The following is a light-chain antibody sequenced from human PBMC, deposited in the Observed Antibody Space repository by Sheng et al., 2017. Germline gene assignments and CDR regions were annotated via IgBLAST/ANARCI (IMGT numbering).Light chain of an antibody. CDR3: QQYYSTPWT. CDR2: WAS. J-gene: IGKJ1*01. CDR1: QSVLYTSNNKNY. Sequence: DIVMTQSPDSLAVSLGERATINCKSSQSVLYTSNNKNYLAWYQQKPGQPPKLLIYWASTRESGVPDRFSGSWSGTDFTLTISSLQAEDVAVYSCQQYYSTPWTFGQGTKVEIK. V-gene: IGKV4-1*01.